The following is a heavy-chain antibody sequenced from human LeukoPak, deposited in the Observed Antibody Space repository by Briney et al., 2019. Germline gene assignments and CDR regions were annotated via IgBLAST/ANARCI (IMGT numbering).Heavy chain of an antibody. D-gene: IGHD2-2*01. CDR3: ARGVGVVPAVKDY. Sequence: PPETLSLTCTVSGGSISSYYWSWIRQPPGKGLEWVSSISSSSSYIYYADSVKGRFTISRDNAKNSLYLQMNSLRAEDTAVYYCARGVGVVPAVKDYWGQGTLVTVSS. CDR2: ISSSSSYI. CDR1: GGSISSYY. J-gene: IGHJ4*02. V-gene: IGHV3-21*01.